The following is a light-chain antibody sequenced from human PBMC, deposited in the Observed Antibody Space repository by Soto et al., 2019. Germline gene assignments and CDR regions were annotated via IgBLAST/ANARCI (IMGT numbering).Light chain of an antibody. CDR1: QSVSSN. V-gene: IGKV3-15*01. J-gene: IGKJ1*01. CDR2: GAS. Sequence: EIVMTQSPATLSLSPGERATLSCRASQSVSSNLAWYQQKPGQAPRLLIYGASTRATGIPARFSVSGSGADFTLTISSLENEDFAVYYCQQYVRSTWTFGQGTKVDIK. CDR3: QQYVRSTWT.